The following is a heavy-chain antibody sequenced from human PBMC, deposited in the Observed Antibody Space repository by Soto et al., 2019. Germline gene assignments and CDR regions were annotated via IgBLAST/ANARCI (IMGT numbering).Heavy chain of an antibody. D-gene: IGHD2-15*01. CDR1: GYTFTSYG. J-gene: IGHJ4*02. V-gene: IGHV1-18*01. Sequence: ASVKVSCKASGYTFTSYGISWVRQAPGQGLEWMGWISAYNGNTNYAQKLQGRVTMTTDTSTSTAYMELRSLRSDDTAVYYCARSKSWDIVVVVAATPLDYWGQGTLVTVS. CDR3: ARSKSWDIVVVVAATPLDY. CDR2: ISAYNGNT.